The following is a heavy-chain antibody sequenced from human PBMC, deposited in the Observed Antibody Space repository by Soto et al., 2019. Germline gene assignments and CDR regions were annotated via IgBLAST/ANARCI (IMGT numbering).Heavy chain of an antibody. CDR3: GRGRSGQLVVFY. CDR1: GYTFTGHY. Sequence: ASVKVSCKASGYTFTGHYIHWVRQAPGQGPEWMGEIGPASGDTRYAQKFQGRVTMTRDTSITKVYMELNNLSPDDTAVYYCGRGRSGQLVVFYWGQGTPVTVSS. D-gene: IGHD3-10*01. V-gene: IGHV1-2*02. CDR2: IGPASGDT. J-gene: IGHJ4*02.